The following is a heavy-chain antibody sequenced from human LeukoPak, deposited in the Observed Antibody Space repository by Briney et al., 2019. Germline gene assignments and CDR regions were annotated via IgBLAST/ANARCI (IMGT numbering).Heavy chain of an antibody. CDR3: ARYCSSTSCYGFDY. J-gene: IGHJ4*02. V-gene: IGHV3-21*01. CDR2: ISSSSSYI. D-gene: IGHD2-2*01. Sequence: GGSLRLSCAASGFTFSSCSMNWVRQAPGKGLEWVSSISSSSSYIYYADSVKGRFTISRDNAKNSLYLQMNSLRAEDTAVYYCARYCSSTSCYGFDYWGQGTLVTVSS. CDR1: GFTFSSCS.